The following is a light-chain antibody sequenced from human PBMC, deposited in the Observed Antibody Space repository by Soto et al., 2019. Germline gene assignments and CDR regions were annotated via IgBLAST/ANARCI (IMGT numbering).Light chain of an antibody. CDR2: DAS. CDR3: QQLNSYPRT. J-gene: IGKJ4*01. CDR1: HTISKY. V-gene: IGKV1-17*01. Sequence: MRMTQSPSSLSASVGDRVSITCRASHTISKYLNWYQQKPGKAPKLLIYDASNLETGVPSRFSGSGSGTEFTLTVSSLQPEDFATYYCQQLNSYPRTFGGGTKVDI.